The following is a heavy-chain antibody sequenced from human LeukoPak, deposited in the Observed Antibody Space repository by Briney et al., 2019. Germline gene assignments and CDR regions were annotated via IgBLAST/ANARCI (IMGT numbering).Heavy chain of an antibody. V-gene: IGHV3-30*01. J-gene: IGHJ5*02. D-gene: IGHD2-2*01. CDR2: TSDDGRKE. CDR3: ARDRSYAVNQGGWLDP. Sequence: GGSLRLSCVASGFTFSNFAIHWVRQGPGKGLEWVAVTSDDGRKEYYADSVKGRFTISRDNSKNTLYLQMDSLRTDDTAIYYCARDRSYAVNQGGWLDPWGQGTLVSVSS. CDR1: GFTFSNFA.